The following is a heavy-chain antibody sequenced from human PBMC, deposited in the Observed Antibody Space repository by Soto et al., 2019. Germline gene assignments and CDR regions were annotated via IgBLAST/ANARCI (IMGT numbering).Heavy chain of an antibody. V-gene: IGHV3-48*02. CDR1: GFTFSSYS. CDR2: ISSSSRTI. Sequence: EVQLVESGGGLVQPGGSLRVSCVASGFTFSSYSMNWVRQAPGRGLEWVSYISSSSRTIYYADSVKGRFTISRDDAKNSLYLQMNSLRDEDTAVYYCARDNWGSLVWGQGTLVTVSS. D-gene: IGHD7-27*01. CDR3: ARDNWGSLV. J-gene: IGHJ4*02.